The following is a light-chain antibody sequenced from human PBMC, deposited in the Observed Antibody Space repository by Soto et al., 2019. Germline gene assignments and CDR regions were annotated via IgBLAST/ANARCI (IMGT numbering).Light chain of an antibody. Sequence: ENQMTVSPSSLSASVGARDTIPCRASQNISNYLNWYQQKPGKAPKLLIYDASNLETGVPSRFSGSGSGTDFTITIICRQANDIAPYYCPVDASPTLPFGGGTKVDI. CDR1: QNISNY. CDR3: PVDASPTLP. V-gene: IGKV1-33*01. CDR2: DAS. J-gene: IGKJ4*01.